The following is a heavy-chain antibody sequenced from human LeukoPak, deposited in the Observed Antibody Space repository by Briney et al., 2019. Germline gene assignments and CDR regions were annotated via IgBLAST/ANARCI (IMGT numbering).Heavy chain of an antibody. CDR3: ARHKDYYYSYMDV. V-gene: IGHV4-39*01. CDR1: GGSISSSRDY. J-gene: IGHJ6*03. CDR2: IYYSGST. Sequence: TPSETLSLTCTVSGGSISSSRDYWAWLRQPPGKGLEWIGTIYYSGSTYYNPSLTSRVTISVDTSKNQFSLKLSSVTAADTAVYYCARHKDYYYSYMDVWGKGTTVTISS.